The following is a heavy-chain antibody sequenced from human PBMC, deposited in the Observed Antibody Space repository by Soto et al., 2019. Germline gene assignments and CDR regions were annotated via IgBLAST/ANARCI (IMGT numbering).Heavy chain of an antibody. D-gene: IGHD3-22*01. J-gene: IGHJ5*01. CDR1: GFTVSSNY. Sequence: GGSLRLSCAASGFTVSSNYMSWVRQAPGKGLEWVSVIYSGGSTYYADSVKGRFTISRDNSKNTLYLQMNSLRAEDTAVYYCARGGVIVFAALGDLFAPCGQQTLVTVSS. CDR3: ARGGVIVFAALGDLFAP. CDR2: IYSGGST. V-gene: IGHV3-53*01.